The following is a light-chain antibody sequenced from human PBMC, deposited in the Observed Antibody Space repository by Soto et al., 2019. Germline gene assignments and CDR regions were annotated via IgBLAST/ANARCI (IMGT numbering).Light chain of an antibody. CDR3: QQRSNWPT. V-gene: IGKV3-11*01. J-gene: IGKJ5*01. CDR1: QSVSSY. Sequence: DIVLTQSPATLSLSPGERATLSCRASQSVSSYLAWYQQKPGQAPRLLIYDASNRATGIPARFGGSGSGTDFTLTISSLEPEDFAVYYCQQRSNWPTFGQGTRLEIK. CDR2: DAS.